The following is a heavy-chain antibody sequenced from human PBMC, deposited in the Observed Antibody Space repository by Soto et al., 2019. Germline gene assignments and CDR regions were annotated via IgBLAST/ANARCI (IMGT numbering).Heavy chain of an antibody. CDR2: ISYGGST. V-gene: IGHV4-31*03. CDR1: GDSITSGGYY. CDR3: ARVGHSSRGSCPRFDP. J-gene: IGHJ5*02. Sequence: QVQLQGSGPGLVKPSQTLSLTCSVSGDSITSGGYYWSWIRQHQGKALEWFGYISYGGSTYYNPSLLSRASISVDTSKNQFALKLSSVTAADTAVYYCARVGHSSRGSCPRFDPWGQGVLVTVSS. D-gene: IGHD2-15*01.